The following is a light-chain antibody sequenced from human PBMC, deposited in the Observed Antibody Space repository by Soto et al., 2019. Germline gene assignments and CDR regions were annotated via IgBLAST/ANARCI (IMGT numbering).Light chain of an antibody. CDR3: QSYDTSLSASV. V-gene: IGLV1-40*01. Sequence: QSVLTQPPSVYGAPGQRVTISCTGSRSNIGAGYAVHWYQQLPGTAPKLLIYDNTNRPSGVPDRFSASESGTSASLAITGLQSEDEADYYCQSYDTSLSASVFGGGTQLTVL. CDR1: RSNIGAGYA. CDR2: DNT. J-gene: IGLJ2*01.